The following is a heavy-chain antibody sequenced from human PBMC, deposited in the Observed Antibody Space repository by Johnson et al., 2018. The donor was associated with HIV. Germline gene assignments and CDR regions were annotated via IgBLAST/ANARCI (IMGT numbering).Heavy chain of an antibody. CDR2: ISYDGSNK. V-gene: IGHV3-30*04. D-gene: IGHD1-1*01. CDR3: ARAWKSAFDI. CDR1: GFTFSSYA. Sequence: QVQLVESGGGVVQPGRSLRLSCAASGFTFSSYAMHWVRQAPGKGLEWVAVISYDGSNKYYADSVKGRFTISRDNSKNTLYLQMNSLRAEDTAVYYCARAWKSAFDIWGPGTMVTVSS. J-gene: IGHJ3*02.